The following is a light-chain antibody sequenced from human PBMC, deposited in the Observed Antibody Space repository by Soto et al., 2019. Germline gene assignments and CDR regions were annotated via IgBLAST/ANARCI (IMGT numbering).Light chain of an antibody. Sequence: QSALTQPRSVSGSPGQSVTISCTGTSSDVGRFNYVSWYQQHPGKAPKVVIYDVTERLSGVPDRFSGSKSGSTASLTISGPPVEEEVDYYFGSYAGMYPDVFATGTKLTVL. CDR2: DVT. CDR1: SSDVGRFNY. J-gene: IGLJ1*01. V-gene: IGLV2-11*01. CDR3: GSYAGMYPDV.